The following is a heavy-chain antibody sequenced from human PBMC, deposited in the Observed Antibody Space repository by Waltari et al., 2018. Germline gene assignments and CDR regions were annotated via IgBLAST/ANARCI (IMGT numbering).Heavy chain of an antibody. Sequence: QVQLQQWGAGLLKPSETLSLTCAVYGGSFSGYYWSWIRQPPGTGLEWIGEINHSGSTNYNPSLKSRVTISVDTSKNQFSLKLSSVTAADTAVYYCARGLRTYSSSWYYYYYYGMDVWGQGTTVTVSS. V-gene: IGHV4-34*01. CDR3: ARGLRTYSSSWYYYYYYGMDV. CDR2: INHSGST. CDR1: GGSFSGYY. D-gene: IGHD6-13*01. J-gene: IGHJ6*02.